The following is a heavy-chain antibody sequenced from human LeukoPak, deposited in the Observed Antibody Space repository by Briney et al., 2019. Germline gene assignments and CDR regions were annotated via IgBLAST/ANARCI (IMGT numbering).Heavy chain of an antibody. V-gene: IGHV3-23*01. Sequence: GGSLRLSCAASGFTFSSYAMSWVRQAPGKGLEWVSAISGGGGITYYADSVKGRFTISRDNSKNTLYLQMNSLRAEDTAVYYCARESDIVVVPAAIGYWGQGTLVTVSS. CDR3: ARESDIVVVPAAIGY. J-gene: IGHJ4*02. CDR2: ISGGGGIT. CDR1: GFTFSSYA. D-gene: IGHD2-2*01.